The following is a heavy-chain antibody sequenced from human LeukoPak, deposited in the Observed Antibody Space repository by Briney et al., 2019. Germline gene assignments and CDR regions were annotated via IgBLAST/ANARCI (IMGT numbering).Heavy chain of an antibody. CDR1: GYTFTSYG. CDR2: ISAYNGNT. J-gene: IGHJ6*03. Sequence: ASVKVSCKASGYTFTSYGISWVRQAPGQGLEWMGWISAYNGNTNYAQKLQGRVTMTTDTSTSTTYMELRSLRSDDTAVYYCASSETDYYYYYYMDVWGKGTTVTVSS. D-gene: IGHD1-14*01. CDR3: ASSETDYYYYYYMDV. V-gene: IGHV1-18*01.